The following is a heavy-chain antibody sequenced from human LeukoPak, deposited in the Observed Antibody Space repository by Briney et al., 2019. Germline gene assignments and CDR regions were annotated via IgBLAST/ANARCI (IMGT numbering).Heavy chain of an antibody. J-gene: IGHJ4*02. Sequence: GGSLRLSCAASGFTFNAFYMSWIRQAPGGGLEWVSSIYGDGSTHHADSVKGRFTISRDVSKNTLNLQMNSLRAEDTAVYYCTRDPIPYLVVAGKSDDYWGQGTLVTVSS. V-gene: IGHV3-53*01. CDR2: IYGDGST. CDR1: GFTFNAFY. D-gene: IGHD6-19*01. CDR3: TRDPIPYLVVAGKSDDY.